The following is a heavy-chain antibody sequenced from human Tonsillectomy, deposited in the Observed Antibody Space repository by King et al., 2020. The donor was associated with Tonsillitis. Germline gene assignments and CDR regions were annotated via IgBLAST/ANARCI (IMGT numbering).Heavy chain of an antibody. CDR3: ARSLGRVAAAGDY. V-gene: IGHV1-46*01. Sequence: VQLVEFGAEVKKPGASVKVSCKASGYTFTSYYIHWVRQAPGQGLEWMGIINASGGRTTYAQKFQGRVTMTRDTSTSTVYMELSSLRSEETAVYYCARSLGRVAAAGDYWGQGTLVTVSS. J-gene: IGHJ4*02. CDR1: GYTFTSYY. D-gene: IGHD6-13*01. CDR2: INASGGRT.